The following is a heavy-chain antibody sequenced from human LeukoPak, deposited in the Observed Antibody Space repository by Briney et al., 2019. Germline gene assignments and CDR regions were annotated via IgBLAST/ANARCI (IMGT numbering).Heavy chain of an antibody. Sequence: GGSLRLSCAASGYTFSSYAMSWVRQAPGKGLEWVSAISGSGGSTYYADSVKGRFTISRDNSKNTLYLQMNSLRAEDTAVYYCAKDPRGSGWYYFDYWGQGTLVTVSS. CDR2: ISGSGGST. V-gene: IGHV3-23*01. CDR1: GYTFSSYA. D-gene: IGHD6-19*01. CDR3: AKDPRGSGWYYFDY. J-gene: IGHJ4*02.